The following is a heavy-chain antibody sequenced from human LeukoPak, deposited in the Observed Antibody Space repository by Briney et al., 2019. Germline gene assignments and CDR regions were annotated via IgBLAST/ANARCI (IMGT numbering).Heavy chain of an antibody. CDR2: INSDGSST. V-gene: IGHV3-74*01. D-gene: IGHD3-3*01. CDR3: TREGRMTIFGVTFNWFDP. J-gene: IGHJ5*02. Sequence: GGSLRLSCAASGITFSSYWMHWVRQAPGKGLVWVSRINSDGSSTSYADSVKGRFTISRDNAKNTLYLQMNSLRAEDTAVYYCTREGRMTIFGVTFNWFDPWGQGTLVTVSS. CDR1: GITFSSYW.